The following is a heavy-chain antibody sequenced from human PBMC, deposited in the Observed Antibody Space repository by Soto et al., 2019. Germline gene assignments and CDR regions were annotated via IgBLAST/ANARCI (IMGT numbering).Heavy chain of an antibody. Sequence: GGSLRLSCAASGFTFSTYAMNWVRQAQGKGLQWVASIASGRNYIHYADKVKGRFTISRDDAKTSLYLEMNSLSAEDTGVYFCARDMYGRSWFVDYWGRGTPVTVSS. V-gene: IGHV3-21*01. CDR3: ARDMYGRSWFVDY. CDR2: IASGRNYI. J-gene: IGHJ4*02. D-gene: IGHD3-10*01. CDR1: GFTFSTYA.